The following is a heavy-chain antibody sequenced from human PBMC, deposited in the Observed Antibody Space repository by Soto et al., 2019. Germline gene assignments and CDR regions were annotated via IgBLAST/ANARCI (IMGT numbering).Heavy chain of an antibody. D-gene: IGHD3-16*01. CDR3: ARLVDWVAFGGVINS. Sequence: SETLSLTCTVSGDSLISTIYYWGWIRQPPGKGLEWIGSIYYSGSTYYNPSHMSRVTISVDTSKNQFSLNLSSVTAANTAVYYCARLVDWVAFGGVINSWGQGTLITVSS. V-gene: IGHV4-39*01. CDR2: IYYSGST. CDR1: GDSLISTIYY. J-gene: IGHJ4*02.